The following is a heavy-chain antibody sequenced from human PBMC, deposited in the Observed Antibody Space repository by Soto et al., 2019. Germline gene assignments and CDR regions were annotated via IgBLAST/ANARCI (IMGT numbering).Heavy chain of an antibody. CDR1: GYTFTSYG. Sequence: ASVKVSFKASGYTFTSYGIHWVRQAPGQRLEWMGWINAANGDTKYSPKFQGRVTITRDTSASTAYMELSSLRSEDTAVYYCVRRHVSATGIDWFDHWGQGTLVTVSS. CDR3: VRRHVSATGIDWFDH. CDR2: INAANGDT. J-gene: IGHJ5*02. V-gene: IGHV1-3*01. D-gene: IGHD6-13*01.